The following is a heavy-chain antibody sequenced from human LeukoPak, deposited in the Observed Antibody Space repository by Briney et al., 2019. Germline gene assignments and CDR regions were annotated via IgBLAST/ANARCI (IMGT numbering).Heavy chain of an antibody. CDR2: IYYSGTT. D-gene: IGHD4-23*01. V-gene: IGHV4-39*07. J-gene: IGHJ3*02. CDR1: DGSVSSVGYY. CDR3: ARAYGGNSGPYDAFDI. Sequence: PSETLSLTCTVSDGSVSSVGYYWGWIRQPPGKGLEWIGSIYYSGTTYYNPSLASRVTIFVDTSKNQFSLRLSSVTAADTAVYYCARAYGGNSGPYDAFDIWGQGTMVTVSS.